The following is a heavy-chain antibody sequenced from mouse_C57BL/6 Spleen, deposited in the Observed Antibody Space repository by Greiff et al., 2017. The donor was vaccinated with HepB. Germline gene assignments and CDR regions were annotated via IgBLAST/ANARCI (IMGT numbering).Heavy chain of an antibody. CDR1: GFTFSSYG. Sequence: EVQGVESGGDLVKPGGSLKLSCAASGFTFSSYGMSWVRQTPDKRLEWVATISSGGSYTYYPDSVKGRFTISRDNAKNTLYLQMSSLKSEDTAMYYCARLPTAQATLDYWGQGTTLTVSS. J-gene: IGHJ2*01. CDR3: ARLPTAQATLDY. CDR2: ISSGGSYT. D-gene: IGHD3-2*02. V-gene: IGHV5-6*01.